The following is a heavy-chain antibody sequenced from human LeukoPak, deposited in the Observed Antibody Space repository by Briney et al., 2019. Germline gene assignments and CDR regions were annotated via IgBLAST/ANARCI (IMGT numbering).Heavy chain of an antibody. D-gene: IGHD3-9*01. CDR1: GFTFSSYG. Sequence: GGSLRLSCAASGFTFSSYGMHWVRQAPGKGLEWVAVISYDGRNKYYADSVRGRFTISRDNSKNTLYLQMNSLTPEDTAMYYCANAVRYFHPPAYWGQGALVTVSS. CDR3: ANAVRYFHPPAY. J-gene: IGHJ4*02. V-gene: IGHV3-30*18. CDR2: ISYDGRNK.